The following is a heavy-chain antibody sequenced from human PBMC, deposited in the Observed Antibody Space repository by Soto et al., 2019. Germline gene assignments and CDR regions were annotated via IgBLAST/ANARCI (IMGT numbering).Heavy chain of an antibody. CDR2: IVVGSGNT. CDR1: GFTFTSSA. D-gene: IGHD1-26*01. V-gene: IGHV1-58*01. CDR3: AADGGGVGAPDYCYYGMDV. J-gene: IGHJ6*02. Sequence: QMQLVQSGPEVKKPGTSVKVSCKASGFTFTSSAVQWVRQARGQRLEWIGWIVVGSGNTNYAQKFQERVTITRDMSTSTAYMDLSSLRSEDTAVYYCAADGGGVGAPDYCYYGMDVWGQGTTVTVSS.